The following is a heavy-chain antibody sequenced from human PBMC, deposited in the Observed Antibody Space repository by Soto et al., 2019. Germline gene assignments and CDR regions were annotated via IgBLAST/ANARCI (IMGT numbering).Heavy chain of an antibody. D-gene: IGHD6-6*01. J-gene: IGHJ6*03. CDR3: AHGAARPWGYYYYYMDV. CDR1: RFSLSTSGVG. CDR2: IYWDDDK. V-gene: IGHV2-5*02. Sequence: SGPTLVKPTQTLTLTCTFSRFSLSTSGVGVGWIRQPPGKALEWLALIYWDDDKRYSPSLKSRLTITKDTSKNQVVLTMTNMDPVDTATYYCAHGAARPWGYYYYYMDVWGKGTTVTVSS.